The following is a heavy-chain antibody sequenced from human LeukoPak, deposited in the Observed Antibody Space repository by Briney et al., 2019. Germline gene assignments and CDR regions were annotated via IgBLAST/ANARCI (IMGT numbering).Heavy chain of an antibody. V-gene: IGHV4-31*03. CDR1: GGSISSGGYY. Sequence: SETLSLTCTVSGGSISSGGYYWSWIRQHPGKGLEWIGYIYYSGSTYYNPSLKSRVTISVDTSKNQFSLKLSSVTAADTAVYYCARDHVVVVPAAPAYYYGMDVRGQGTTVTVSS. J-gene: IGHJ6*02. CDR3: ARDHVVVVPAAPAYYYGMDV. D-gene: IGHD2-2*01. CDR2: IYYSGST.